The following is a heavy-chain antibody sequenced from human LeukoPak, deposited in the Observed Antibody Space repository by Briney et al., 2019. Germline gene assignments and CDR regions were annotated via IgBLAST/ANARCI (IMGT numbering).Heavy chain of an antibody. CDR1: GYSISSGYY. J-gene: IGHJ6*03. CDR3: ARGRYYDYVWGSYPPKYYYYYMDV. V-gene: IGHV4-38-2*02. Sequence: SETLSLTCTVSGYSISSGYYWGWIRQPPGKGLEWIGSIYHSGSTYYNPSLKSRVTISGDTSKNQFSLKLSSVTAADTAVYYCARGRYYDYVWGSYPPKYYYYYMDVWGKGTTVTVSS. CDR2: IYHSGST. D-gene: IGHD3-16*02.